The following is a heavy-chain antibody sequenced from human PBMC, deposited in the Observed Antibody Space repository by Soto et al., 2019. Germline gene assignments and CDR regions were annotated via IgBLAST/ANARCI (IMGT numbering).Heavy chain of an antibody. V-gene: IGHV4-61*01. CDR1: GGSVSSGSYY. CDR2: IYYSGST. D-gene: IGHD5-18*01. J-gene: IGHJ4*02. CDR3: ARAGDGYSPFDY. Sequence: SETLSLTCTVSGGSVSSGSYYWSWIRQPPGKGLEWIGYIYYSGSTNYNPSLKSRVTISVDTSKNQFSLKLSSVTAADTAVYYCARAGDGYSPFDYWGQGTLVTVSS.